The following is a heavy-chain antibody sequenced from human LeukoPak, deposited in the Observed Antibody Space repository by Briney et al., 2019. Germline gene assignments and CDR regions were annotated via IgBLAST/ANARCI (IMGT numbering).Heavy chain of an antibody. Sequence: GGSLRLSCAASGFTFSDYYMSWIRQAPGKGLEWVSYISSSGNTIYYADSVKARFTISRDNAKNSLYLQMNSLRAEDTAVYYCARDAAAAGPYYYYGMDVWGQGTTVTVSS. V-gene: IGHV3-11*01. J-gene: IGHJ6*02. D-gene: IGHD6-13*01. CDR2: ISSSGNTI. CDR1: GFTFSDYY. CDR3: ARDAAAAGPYYYYGMDV.